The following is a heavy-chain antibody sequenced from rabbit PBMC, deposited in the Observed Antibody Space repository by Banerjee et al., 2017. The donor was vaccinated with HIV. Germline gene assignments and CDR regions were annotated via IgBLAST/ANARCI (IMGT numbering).Heavy chain of an antibody. Sequence: QQQLEESGGGLVKPEGSLTLSCTASGLDFSSSYWICWVRQAPGKGLEWIACIDVSSRGSIYYASWAKGRFTVSKTSSTTVTLQMTSLTDADTATYFCARDLAGVTGWNFNLWGPGTLVTVS. J-gene: IGHJ4*01. V-gene: IGHV1S45*01. CDR1: GLDFSSSYW. CDR2: IDVSSRGSI. CDR3: ARDLAGVTGWNFNL. D-gene: IGHD4-1*01.